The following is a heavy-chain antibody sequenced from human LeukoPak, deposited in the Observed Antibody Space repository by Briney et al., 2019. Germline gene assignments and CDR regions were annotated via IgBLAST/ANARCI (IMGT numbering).Heavy chain of an antibody. V-gene: IGHV3-30-3*01. J-gene: IGHJ5*02. D-gene: IGHD3-10*01. CDR2: ISYDGSNK. CDR3: ARDRQGLRGSGNWFDP. CDR1: GFTFSSYA. Sequence: PGGSLRLSCAASGFTFSSYAMHWVRQAPGKGLEWVAVISYDGSNKYYADSVKGRFTISRDNAKNSLYLQMNSLRNEDTAVYYCARDRQGLRGSGNWFDPWGQGTLVTVSS.